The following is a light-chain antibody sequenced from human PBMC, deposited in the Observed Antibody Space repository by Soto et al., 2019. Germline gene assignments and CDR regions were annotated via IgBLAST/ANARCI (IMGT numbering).Light chain of an antibody. CDR3: QQYGSSQST. Sequence: EIVLTQSPGTLSLSPGERATLSCRASQSVSSSYLAWYQQKPGQAPRLLIYGASSRATDIPDRFSGSGSGTDFSLTISRLEPEDFAVYYCQQYGSSQSTFGPGTKVDIK. CDR2: GAS. CDR1: QSVSSSY. V-gene: IGKV3-20*01. J-gene: IGKJ3*01.